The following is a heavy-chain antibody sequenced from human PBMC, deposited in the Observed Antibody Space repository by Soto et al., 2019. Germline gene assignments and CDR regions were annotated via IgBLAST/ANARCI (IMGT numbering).Heavy chain of an antibody. CDR1: GFSLRDHA. CDR3: GRTYTGG. J-gene: IGHJ4*02. CDR2: ISGSEDRT. Sequence: LQSGGGVVQPGESLRLSCAASGFSLRDHALSWVRQAPGGGLEWVSGISGSEDRTNYADFVRGRFIISNDRAKNTLYLDMSGLRVDDTAVEFCGRTYTGGWGQGTLVTVAS. D-gene: IGHD3-10*01. V-gene: IGHV3-23*01.